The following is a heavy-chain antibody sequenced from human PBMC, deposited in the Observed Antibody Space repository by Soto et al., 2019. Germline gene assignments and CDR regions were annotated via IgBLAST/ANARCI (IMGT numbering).Heavy chain of an antibody. D-gene: IGHD3-10*01. V-gene: IGHV3-33*01. CDR1: GFTFSSYG. CDR3: ASDRLRFNYGSGSSDY. J-gene: IGHJ4*02. Sequence: QVQLVESGGGVVQPGRSLRLSCAASGFTFSSYGMHWVRQAPGKGLEWVAVIWYDGSNKYYADSVKGRFTISRDNSKNTLDRQMNSLRAEDTGVYYCASDRLRFNYGSGSSDYWGQGTLVTVSS. CDR2: IWYDGSNK.